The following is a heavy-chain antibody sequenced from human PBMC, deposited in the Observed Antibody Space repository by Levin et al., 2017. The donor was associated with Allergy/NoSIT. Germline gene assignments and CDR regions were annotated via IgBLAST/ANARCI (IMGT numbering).Heavy chain of an antibody. D-gene: IGHD4-17*01. V-gene: IGHV3-11*01. J-gene: IGHJ6*02. CDR2: ISSSGSTI. CDR3: ARGSRRTDDDGDYKGYYGMDV. CDR1: GFTFSDYY. Sequence: GESLKISCAASGFTFSDYYMSWIRQAPGKGLEWVSYISSSGSTIYHADSVKGRFTISRDNAKNSLYLQMNTLRAEDTAVYYCARGSRRTDDDGDYKGYYGMDVWGQGTTVTVSS.